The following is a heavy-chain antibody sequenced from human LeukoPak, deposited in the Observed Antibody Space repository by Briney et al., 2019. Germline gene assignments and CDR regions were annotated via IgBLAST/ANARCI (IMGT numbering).Heavy chain of an antibody. D-gene: IGHD3-10*01. V-gene: IGHV1-46*01. Sequence: ASVKVSCKASGYTFTSYYMDWVRQAPGQGLEWVGIINPSGGSTSYAQKFQGRVTMTRDMSTSTVYMELSSLRSEDTAVYYCARDLKGSGSYYLGFDPWGQGTLVTVSS. CDR3: ARDLKGSGSYYLGFDP. J-gene: IGHJ5*02. CDR2: INPSGGST. CDR1: GYTFTSYY.